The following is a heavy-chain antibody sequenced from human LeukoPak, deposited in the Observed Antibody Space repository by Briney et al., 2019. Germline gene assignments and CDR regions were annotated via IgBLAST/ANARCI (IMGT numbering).Heavy chain of an antibody. CDR2: IRYDGRKK. D-gene: IGHD2-2*01. V-gene: IGHV3-30*02. J-gene: IGHJ3*02. Sequence: GGSLRLSCAASGFTFSSYGMQWVRQARGKGGEWVAFIRYDGRKKDYTDSVKGRFTISRDNSKNTLYLQMNSLRTEDTAVYYCAKDRIPAALMAFDIWGQGTMVTVSS. CDR3: AKDRIPAALMAFDI. CDR1: GFTFSSYG.